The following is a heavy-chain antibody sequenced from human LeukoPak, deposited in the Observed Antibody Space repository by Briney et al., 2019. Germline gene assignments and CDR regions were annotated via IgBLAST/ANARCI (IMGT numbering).Heavy chain of an antibody. Sequence: PSGTLSLTCTVSSDSIFTSNWWSWVRQPPGKGLEWIGQIFHSGSTSYSPSLKSRVTISMDKSKNQISLRLTSVTAADTAVYYCARSPTKRVPEDYWGQGTLVTVSS. CDR1: SDSIFTSNW. D-gene: IGHD2-2*01. V-gene: IGHV4-4*02. CDR3: ARSPTKRVPEDY. J-gene: IGHJ4*02. CDR2: IFHSGST.